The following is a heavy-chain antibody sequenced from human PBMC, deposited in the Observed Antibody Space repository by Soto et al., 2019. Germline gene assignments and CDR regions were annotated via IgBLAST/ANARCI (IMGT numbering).Heavy chain of an antibody. D-gene: IGHD6-19*01. CDR2: IYFSGIT. Sequence: ETLSLTCTVSGESISRSSYSWGWIRQPPGKGLEWIGSIYFSGITYFSPSLKSRVTISVDTSKDQFSLKLSSVTAADTAVYYCARLRIAVAAYFDYWGQGTLVTVSS. CDR3: ARLRIAVAAYFDY. J-gene: IGHJ4*02. CDR1: GESISRSSYS. V-gene: IGHV4-39*01.